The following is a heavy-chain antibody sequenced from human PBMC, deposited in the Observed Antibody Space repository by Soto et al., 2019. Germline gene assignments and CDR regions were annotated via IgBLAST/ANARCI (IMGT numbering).Heavy chain of an antibody. CDR1: GGTFDNFI. J-gene: IGHJ6*02. D-gene: IGHD1-26*01. Sequence: QVQLVQSGAEVKEPGSSVRVSCKASGGTFDNFIMNWVRQTPGQGLEWMGGIVPMLGTPTYAEKFKGRVTISATGSRRTMHMEVTSLRSEDPVIYDCARNGTYSSSLSQYSGMDVWGLRTAVTVSS. CDR2: IVPMLGTP. V-gene: IGHV1-69*01. CDR3: ARNGTYSSSLSQYSGMDV.